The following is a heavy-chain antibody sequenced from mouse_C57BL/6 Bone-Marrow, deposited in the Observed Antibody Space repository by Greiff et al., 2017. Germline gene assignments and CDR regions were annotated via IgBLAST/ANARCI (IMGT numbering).Heavy chain of an antibody. CDR1: GYTFTSYW. Sequence: VQLQQPGAELVKPGASVKLSCKASGYTFTSYWMHWVKQRPGQGLEWIGMIHPNSGSTNYNEKFKSKATLTVDKSSSTAYMQLSSLTSEDSAVYYCARRGYYGSSSPWVAYWGQGTLVTVSA. CDR3: ARRGYYGSSSPWVAY. V-gene: IGHV1-64*01. CDR2: IHPNSGST. J-gene: IGHJ3*01. D-gene: IGHD1-1*01.